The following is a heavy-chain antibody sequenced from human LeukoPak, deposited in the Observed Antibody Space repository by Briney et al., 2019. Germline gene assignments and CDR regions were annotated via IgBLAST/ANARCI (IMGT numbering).Heavy chain of an antibody. J-gene: IGHJ4*02. CDR3: ARDVQLYYFDS. V-gene: IGHV4-61*02. CDR1: GGSISSGSLY. Sequence: SQTLSLTCTVSGGSISSGSLYWIWLRQRAGKGREWIMRVYSSGSTNFNPLLRRRATISVDTSKNQFFLKLSSGTAADTAVYFCARDVQLYYFDSWGQGTPLTVSS. CDR2: VYSSGST. D-gene: IGHD2-2*01.